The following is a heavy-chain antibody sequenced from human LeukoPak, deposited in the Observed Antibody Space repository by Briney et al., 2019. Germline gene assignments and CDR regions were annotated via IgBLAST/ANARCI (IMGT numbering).Heavy chain of an antibody. CDR2: IYPGDSDI. J-gene: IGHJ4*02. V-gene: IGHV5-51*01. CDR1: GYSFTSYW. D-gene: IGHD6-6*01. CDR3: ARSTSCDY. Sequence: GASLQISCKGSGYSFTSYWIGWVRQMPGKGLEWMGIIYPGDSDITYSPSFQGQVTISADKSGSTAYLQWSSLKASDTAMYYCARSTSCDYWGQGTLVTVSS.